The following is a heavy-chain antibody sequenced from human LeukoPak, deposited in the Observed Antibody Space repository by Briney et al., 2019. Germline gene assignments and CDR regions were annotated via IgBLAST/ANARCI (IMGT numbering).Heavy chain of an antibody. CDR2: IRKKGYGETT. CDR1: GFSFGDDA. Sequence: SGGSLRLSCTAYGFSFGDDAWSWFRQAPGRGLEFVSFIRKKGYGETTDYAASVRGRFTISRDDAKSTAYLQMNSLEIEDTALYYCSRGWHDYGDSNYYFDQWGRGTQVTVSS. CDR3: SRGWHDYGDSNYYFDQ. J-gene: IGHJ4*02. V-gene: IGHV3-49*03. D-gene: IGHD4-17*01.